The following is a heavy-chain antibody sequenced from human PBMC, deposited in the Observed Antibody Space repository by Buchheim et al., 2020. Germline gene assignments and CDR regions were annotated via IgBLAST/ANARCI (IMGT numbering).Heavy chain of an antibody. Sequence: QLQLQESGPGLVKPSETLSLTCTVSGDSISSSPYYWGWIRQPPGKGLEWIATFVNSWTTHYIPSLMGRITLTVDPSHNQFSLKLTAVTAADTAVYYCVTRRSGSYSEFWGLGTL. CDR3: VTRRSGSYSEF. CDR1: GDSISSSPYY. CDR2: FVNSWTT. D-gene: IGHD1-26*01. V-gene: IGHV4-39*01. J-gene: IGHJ4*02.